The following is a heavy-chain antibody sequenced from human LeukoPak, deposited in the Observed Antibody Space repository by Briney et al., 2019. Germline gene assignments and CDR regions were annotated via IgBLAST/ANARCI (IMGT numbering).Heavy chain of an antibody. CDR3: AKPDSGSYPTAYDC. V-gene: IGHV3-23*01. CDR1: GFTFSSYA. D-gene: IGHD3-16*02. J-gene: IGHJ4*02. CDR2: ISGGST. Sequence: GGSLRLSCAASGFTFSSYAMSWVRQAPGKGLEWVSTISGGSTYYADSVKGRFTISRDNSKNTMILQMNSLRAEDTAVYFCAKPDSGSYPTAYDCWGQGTLVTVSS.